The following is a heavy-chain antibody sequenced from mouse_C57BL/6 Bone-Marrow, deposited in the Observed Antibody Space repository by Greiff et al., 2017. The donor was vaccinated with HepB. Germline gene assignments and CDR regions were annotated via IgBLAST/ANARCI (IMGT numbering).Heavy chain of an antibody. D-gene: IGHD2-3*01. V-gene: IGHV1-69*01. CDR2: IDPSDSYT. Sequence: QVQLKQSGAELVMPGASVKLSCKASGYTFTSYWMHWVKQRPGQGLEWIGEIDPSDSYTNYNQKFKGKSTLTVDKSSSTAYMQLSSLTSEDSAVYYCARDGYYYAMDYWGQGTSVTVSS. CDR3: ARDGYYYAMDY. J-gene: IGHJ4*01. CDR1: GYTFTSYW.